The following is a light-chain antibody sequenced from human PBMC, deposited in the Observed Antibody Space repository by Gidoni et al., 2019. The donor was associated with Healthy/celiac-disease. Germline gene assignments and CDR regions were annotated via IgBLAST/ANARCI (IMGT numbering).Light chain of an antibody. CDR3: QQSYSTRCT. V-gene: IGKV1-39*01. CDR1: QSISSY. J-gene: IGKJ2*02. CDR2: AAS. Sequence: DIQMTQPPSSLSASVGDRVTITCRAGQSISSYLNWYQQKPGKAPKLLIYAASSLQSGVPSRFSCSGSGTDFTITISSLQPEDFATYYCQQSYSTRCTFGQGTKLEIK.